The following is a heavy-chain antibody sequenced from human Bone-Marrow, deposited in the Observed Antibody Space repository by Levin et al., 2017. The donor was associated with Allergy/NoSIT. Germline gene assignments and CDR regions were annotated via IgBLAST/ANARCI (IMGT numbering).Heavy chain of an antibody. D-gene: IGHD1-26*01. V-gene: IGHV4-59*01. Sequence: SETLSLTCTVSGGSISSYYWSWIRQPPGKGLEWIGYIYYSGSTNYNPSLKSRVTISVDTSKNQFSLKLSSVTAADTAVYYCARGVGGSYFGSFDYWGQGTLVTVSS. CDR2: IYYSGST. CDR1: GGSISSYY. J-gene: IGHJ4*02. CDR3: ARGVGGSYFGSFDY.